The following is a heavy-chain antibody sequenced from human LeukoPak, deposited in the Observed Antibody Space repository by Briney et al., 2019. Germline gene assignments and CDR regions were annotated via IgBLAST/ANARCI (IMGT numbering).Heavy chain of an antibody. CDR2: IDPNIGTT. CDR3: ARLLEHYYFDASGYYDDDY. J-gene: IGHJ4*02. D-gene: IGHD3-22*01. V-gene: IGHV1-2*02. Sequence: GASVKVSFKASGYTFTGFYMHWVRQAPGQGLEWMGWIDPNIGTTKYSQKFQGRVTMTRDTSISEVYMELSRLRSDDTAVYYCARLLEHYYFDASGYYDDDYWGQGTPIIVSS. CDR1: GYTFTGFY.